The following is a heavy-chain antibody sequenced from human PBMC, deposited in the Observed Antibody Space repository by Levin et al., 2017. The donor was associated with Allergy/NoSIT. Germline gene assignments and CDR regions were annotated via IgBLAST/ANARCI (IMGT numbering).Heavy chain of an antibody. V-gene: IGHV1-18*01. CDR3: AGAHKLCSGGSCRPYYFDY. CDR1: GYTFTSYG. CDR2: ISAYNGNT. Sequence: ASVKVSCKASGYTFTSYGISWVRQAPGQGLEWMGWISAYNGNTNYAQKLQGRVTMTTDTSTSTAYMELRSLRSDDTAVYYCAGAHKLCSGGSCRPYYFDYWGQGTLVTVSS. D-gene: IGHD2-15*01. J-gene: IGHJ4*02.